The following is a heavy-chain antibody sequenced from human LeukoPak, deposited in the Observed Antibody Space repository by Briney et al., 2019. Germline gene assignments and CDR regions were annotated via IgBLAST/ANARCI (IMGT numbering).Heavy chain of an antibody. J-gene: IGHJ4*02. CDR3: ARGPFGDLYWVDY. CDR1: GYTFTGYD. V-gene: IGHV1-2*02. CDR2: INPNSGGT. D-gene: IGHD3-10*01. Sequence: GASVKVSCKASGYTFTGYDMHWVRQAPGQGLEWMGWINPNSGGTNYAQRCQGRVTLTRDTSINTAYMELSRLRSDDTAVYYCARGPFGDLYWVDYWGQGTLVTVSS.